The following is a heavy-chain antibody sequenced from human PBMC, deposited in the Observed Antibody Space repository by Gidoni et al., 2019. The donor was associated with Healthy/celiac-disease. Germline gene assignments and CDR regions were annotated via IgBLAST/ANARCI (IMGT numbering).Heavy chain of an antibody. J-gene: IGHJ4*02. D-gene: IGHD5-18*01. CDR3: ASPRFGYSYGYLGY. V-gene: IGHV1-18*01. CDR2: ISAYNGNT. CDR1: GYTFTSYG. Sequence: QVQLVQSGAEVKKPGASVKVSCKASGYTFTSYGISWVRQAPGQGLEWMGWISAYNGNTNYAQKLQGRVTMTTDTSTSTAYMELRSMRSDDTAVYYCASPRFGYSYGYLGYWGQGTLVTVSS.